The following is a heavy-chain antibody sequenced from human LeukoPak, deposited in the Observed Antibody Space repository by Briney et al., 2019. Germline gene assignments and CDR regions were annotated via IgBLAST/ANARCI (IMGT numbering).Heavy chain of an antibody. J-gene: IGHJ6*02. CDR1: KFTFSTFA. V-gene: IGHV3-30-3*01. Sequence: GGSLRLSCAASKFTFSTFAMHWVRQAPGKGLEWVALTSSDGSSKYYTDSVKGRFTISRDNAKNSLYLQMNSLRDEDTAVYYCASPGRPYYYYGMDVWGQGTTVTVSS. CDR2: TSSDGSSK. CDR3: ASPGRPYYYYGMDV.